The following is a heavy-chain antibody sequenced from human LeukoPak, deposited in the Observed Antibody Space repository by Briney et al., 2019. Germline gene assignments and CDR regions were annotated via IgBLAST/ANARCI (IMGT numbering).Heavy chain of an antibody. CDR1: GFTVSSNY. CDR2: IYSGGST. J-gene: IGHJ4*02. D-gene: IGHD1-1*01. V-gene: IGHV3-53*01. CDR3: ATVSEY. Sequence: GGSLRLSCAASGFTVSSNYMSWVRQAPGKGLEWVSVIYSGGSTYYADSVKGRFTISRDNAKNTVYLQMNGLRAEDTTVYYCATVSEYWGQGTLVTVSS.